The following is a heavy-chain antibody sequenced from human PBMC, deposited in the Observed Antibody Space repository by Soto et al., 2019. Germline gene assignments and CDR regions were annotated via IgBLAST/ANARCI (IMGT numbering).Heavy chain of an antibody. J-gene: IGHJ6*02. D-gene: IGHD3-22*01. Sequence: ASVKVSCKASGYTFTSYGISWVRQAPGQGLEWLGWISAYDGNTNYAQILQGRVSMTTDTSTSTAYMELRSLRSDDTAVYYCARHNYDSSGYYHYYYGMDVWGQGTTVTVSS. CDR3: ARHNYDSSGYYHYYYGMDV. V-gene: IGHV1-18*01. CDR2: ISAYDGNT. CDR1: GYTFTSYG.